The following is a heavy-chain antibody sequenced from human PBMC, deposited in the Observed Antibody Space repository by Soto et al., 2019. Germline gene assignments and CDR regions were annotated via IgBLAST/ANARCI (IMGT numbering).Heavy chain of an antibody. Sequence: GGSLRLSCGGSGFIFSRYGMHWVRQAPGKGLEWVTGISYDGGERFYADSVKGRFTISRDNSKNRLDLQMSSLRPEDTAVYYCARDLPLYCRGDCNFDFWGQGTLVTVSS. J-gene: IGHJ4*02. D-gene: IGHD2-21*02. CDR3: ARDLPLYCRGDCNFDF. CDR2: ISYDGGER. CDR1: GFIFSRYG. V-gene: IGHV3-30*03.